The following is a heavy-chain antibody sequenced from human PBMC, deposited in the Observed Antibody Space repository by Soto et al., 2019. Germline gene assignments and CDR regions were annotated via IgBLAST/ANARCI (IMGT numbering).Heavy chain of an antibody. J-gene: IGHJ4*02. CDR1: GYTFTGYY. CDR3: ARGTSVGWYCISTSCYDYFDD. Sequence: GASVKVSCKASGYTFTGYYMHWVRQAPGQGLEWMGWINPNSGGTNYAQKFQGWVTMTRDTSISTAYMELGRLRSDDTAVYYCARGTSVGWYCISTSCYDYFDDWGQGTLVTVSS. V-gene: IGHV1-2*04. D-gene: IGHD2-2*01. CDR2: INPNSGGT.